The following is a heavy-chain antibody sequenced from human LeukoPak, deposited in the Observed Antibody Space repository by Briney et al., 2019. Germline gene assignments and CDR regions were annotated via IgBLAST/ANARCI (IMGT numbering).Heavy chain of an antibody. J-gene: IGHJ4*02. CDR2: IYYSGST. CDR1: GGSISSYY. V-gene: IGHV4-59*08. Sequence: SETLSLTCTVSGGSISSYYWSWIRQPPGKGLEWIGYIYYSGSTTFNSSLKSRVTMSVDTSKNQFSLKLSSVTAADTAVYYCTRLTYYHDTSAPIPFLFLDYWGQGTLVTVSS. CDR3: TRLTYYHDTSAPIPFLFLDY. D-gene: IGHD3-22*01.